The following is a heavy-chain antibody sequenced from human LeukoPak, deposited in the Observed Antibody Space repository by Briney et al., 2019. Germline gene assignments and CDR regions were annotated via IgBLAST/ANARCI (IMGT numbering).Heavy chain of an antibody. V-gene: IGHV4-59*12. D-gene: IGHD3-22*01. Sequence: PSETLSLTCTVSGGSISSYYWSWIRQPPGKGLEWIGYIYYSGSTYYNPSLKSRVTISVDTSKNQFSLKLSSVNAADTAVYYCARLHYYDSSGYLDVWGKGTTVTVSS. CDR3: ARLHYYDSSGYLDV. CDR2: IYYSGST. J-gene: IGHJ6*03. CDR1: GGSISSYY.